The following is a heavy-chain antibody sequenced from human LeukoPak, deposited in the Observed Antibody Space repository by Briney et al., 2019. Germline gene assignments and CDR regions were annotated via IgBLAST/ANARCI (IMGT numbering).Heavy chain of an antibody. CDR2: IYYSGST. V-gene: IGHV4-31*03. CDR1: GGSISSGGYY. CDR3: ARDTYSGTYAGSGAGY. Sequence: SETLSLTCTVSGGSISSGGYYWSWIRQHPGKGLEWIGYIYYSGSTYYNPSLKSRVTISVDTSKNQFSLKLSSVTAADTAVYYCARDTYSGTYAGSGAGYWGLGTLVTVSS. D-gene: IGHD1-26*01. J-gene: IGHJ4*02.